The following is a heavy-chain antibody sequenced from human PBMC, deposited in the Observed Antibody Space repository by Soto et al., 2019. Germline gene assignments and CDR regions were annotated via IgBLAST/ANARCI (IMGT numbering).Heavy chain of an antibody. J-gene: IGHJ6*02. CDR3: AIARGSLHKWYYYGMDV. V-gene: IGHV4-34*01. CDR1: GGSFSGYY. CDR2: INHSGST. D-gene: IGHD1-26*01. Sequence: QVQLQQWGAGLLKPSETLSLTCAVYGGSFSGYYWSWIRQPPGKGLEWIGEINHSGSTNYNPSLKSRVTISVDTSKNQFSLKLSSVTAADTAVYYCAIARGSLHKWYYYGMDVWGQATTVTVSS.